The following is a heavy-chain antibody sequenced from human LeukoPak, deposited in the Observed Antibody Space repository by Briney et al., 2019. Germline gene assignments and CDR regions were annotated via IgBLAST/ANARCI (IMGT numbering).Heavy chain of an antibody. J-gene: IGHJ2*01. Sequence: GGSLRLSCAASGFTFSSYEMNWVRQAPGKGLEWVSYISSSGSTIYYADSVKGRFTISRDNAKDSLYLQMNSLRAEDTAVYYCAKDWTGTKPFDLWGRGTLVTVSS. CDR3: AKDWTGTKPFDL. CDR2: ISSSGSTI. D-gene: IGHD3/OR15-3a*01. V-gene: IGHV3-48*03. CDR1: GFTFSSYE.